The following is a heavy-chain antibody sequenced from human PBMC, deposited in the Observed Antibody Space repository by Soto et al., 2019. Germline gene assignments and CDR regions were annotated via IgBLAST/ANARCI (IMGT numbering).Heavy chain of an antibody. CDR1: GGTFSTYA. D-gene: IGHD5-18*01. Sequence: QVQLVQSGAEAKKPESSVKVSCKAPGGTFSTYAISWVRQAPGQGLEWMGGIIPMFGTANYAQRFQDRVTPPADESTTTVYREPSSLRSEDPAVYFCASGIQLWLRRINNGYSGWGQGTLVTVSS. J-gene: IGHJ4*02. CDR2: IIPMFGTA. V-gene: IGHV1-69*12. CDR3: ASGIQLWLRRINNGYSG.